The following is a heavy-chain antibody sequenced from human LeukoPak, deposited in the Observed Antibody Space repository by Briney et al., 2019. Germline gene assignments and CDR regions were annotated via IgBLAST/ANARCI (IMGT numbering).Heavy chain of an antibody. J-gene: IGHJ4*02. CDR2: IYYSGST. D-gene: IGHD5-18*01. V-gene: IGHV4-59*05. CDR3: ARVTPVETSMGRYFDY. Sequence: SETLSLTCTVSGGSISSYYWSWIRQPAGKGLEWIGSIYYSGSTYYNPSLKSRVTISVDTSKNQFSLKLSSVTAADTAVYYCARVTPVETSMGRYFDYWGQGTLVTVSS. CDR1: GGSISSYY.